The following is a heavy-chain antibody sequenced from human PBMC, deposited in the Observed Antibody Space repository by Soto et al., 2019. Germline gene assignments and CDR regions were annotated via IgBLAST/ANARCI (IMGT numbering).Heavy chain of an antibody. D-gene: IGHD3-22*01. CDR3: AKRYFLGGYYDSSGSTDY. CDR2: IMGSGGST. J-gene: IGHJ4*02. Sequence: EGSLRLSFAPSGFNFSNPAMSWLHQPPGKRMEWVSAIMGSGGSTYYADSVKGRFTISRDNSKNTLYLQMNSLRAEDTAVYYCAKRYFLGGYYDSSGSTDYWGQGTLVTVSS. V-gene: IGHV3-23*01. CDR1: GFNFSNPA.